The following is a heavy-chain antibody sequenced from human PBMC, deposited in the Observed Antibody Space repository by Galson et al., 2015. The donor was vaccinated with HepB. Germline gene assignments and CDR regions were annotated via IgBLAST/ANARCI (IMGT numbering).Heavy chain of an antibody. Sequence: LRLSCAASGFTFSSYAMHGVRQAPGKGLEWVSSISSSSSYIYYADSVKGRFTISSDNAKNSLYLQMNSLRAEDTAVYYCARGLLSGVVVTPTGYWGQGTLVTVSS. CDR1: GFTFSSYA. V-gene: IGHV3-21*01. CDR3: ARGLLSGVVVTPTGY. J-gene: IGHJ4*02. CDR2: ISSSSSYI. D-gene: IGHD2-21*02.